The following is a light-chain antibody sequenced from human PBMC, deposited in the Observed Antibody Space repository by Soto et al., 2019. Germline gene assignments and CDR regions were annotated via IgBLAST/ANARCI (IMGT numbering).Light chain of an antibody. CDR2: DAS. CDR1: QDISNY. Sequence: DIQMTQSPSSLSASVGDRVTITCQASQDISNYLNCYQQKPGKAPKLLIYDASNLETGVPSRFSGSGSGTDFTFTISSLQPEDIATYYCQQYDNLPYTFGQGTKVDIK. CDR3: QQYDNLPYT. J-gene: IGKJ2*01. V-gene: IGKV1-33*01.